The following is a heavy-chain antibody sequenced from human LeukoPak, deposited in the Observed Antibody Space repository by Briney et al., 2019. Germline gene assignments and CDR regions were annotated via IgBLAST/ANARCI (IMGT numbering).Heavy chain of an antibody. CDR2: INHSGST. CDR3: ARGYNGMGAVAGVFDH. J-gene: IGHJ4*02. CDR1: GGSFSGYY. D-gene: IGHD6-19*01. V-gene: IGHV4-34*01. Sequence: PSETLSLTCAVYGGSFSGYYWSWIRQPPGKGLEWIGEINHSGSTNYNPSLKSRVTISVDTSKNQFSLKLSSVTAADTAVYYCARGYNGMGAVAGVFDHWGQGTLVTVSS.